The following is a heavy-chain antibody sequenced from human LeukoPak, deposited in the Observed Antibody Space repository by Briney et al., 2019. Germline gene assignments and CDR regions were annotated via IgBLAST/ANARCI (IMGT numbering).Heavy chain of an antibody. D-gene: IGHD3-22*01. J-gene: IGHJ6*02. CDR3: AREMTSSGYYYYYYGMDV. V-gene: IGHV1-18*01. CDR2: ISAYNGNT. Sequence: ASVKVSCKASGYTFTSYGISWVRQAPGQGLEWMGWISAYNGNTNYAQKLQGRVTMTTDTSTSTAYMGLRSLRSDDTAVYYCAREMTSSGYYYYYYGMDVWGQGTTVTVSS. CDR1: GYTFTSYG.